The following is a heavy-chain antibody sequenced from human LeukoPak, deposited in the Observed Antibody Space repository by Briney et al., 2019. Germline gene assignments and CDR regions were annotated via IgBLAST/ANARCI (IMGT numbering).Heavy chain of an antibody. D-gene: IGHD3-3*01. CDR1: GLTVSTNY. V-gene: IGHV3-66*04. J-gene: IGHJ6*02. Sequence: GGSLRLSCAASGLTVSTNYMSWVRQAPGKGLGWVSVIYSGGSTYYADSVKGRFTISRDNSKNTLYLQMNSLRAEDTAVYYCARHFGVVTKGVYYYYYGMDVWGQGTTVTVSS. CDR3: ARHFGVVTKGVYYYYYGMDV. CDR2: IYSGGST.